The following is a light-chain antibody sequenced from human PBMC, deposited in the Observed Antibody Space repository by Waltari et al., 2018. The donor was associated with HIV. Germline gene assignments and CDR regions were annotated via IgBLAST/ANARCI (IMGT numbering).Light chain of an antibody. J-gene: IGKJ1*01. Sequence: AIRMTQSPSSFSASTGDTVTITCRASQDVSTYLAWYQQKPGKAPKLLIYTASTLQSGVPSRFSGSGSGTDFTLTINCLQREDFATYYCQQYYDYPRTFGQGTKVEIK. V-gene: IGKV1-8*01. CDR1: QDVSTY. CDR2: TAS. CDR3: QQYYDYPRT.